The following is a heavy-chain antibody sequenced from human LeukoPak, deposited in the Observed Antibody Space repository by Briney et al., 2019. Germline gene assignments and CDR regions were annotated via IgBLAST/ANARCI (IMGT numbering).Heavy chain of an antibody. CDR3: ARTPSVTSCFDY. D-gene: IGHD2-2*01. V-gene: IGHV4-30-2*01. CDR2: INHSGST. Sequence: SQTLSLTCAVSGGSISSGGYSWSWIRQPPGKGLEWIGEINHSGSTNYNPSLKSRVTISVDTSKNQFSLKLSSVTAADTAVYYCARTPSVTSCFDYWGQGTLVTVSS. J-gene: IGHJ4*02. CDR1: GGSISSGGYS.